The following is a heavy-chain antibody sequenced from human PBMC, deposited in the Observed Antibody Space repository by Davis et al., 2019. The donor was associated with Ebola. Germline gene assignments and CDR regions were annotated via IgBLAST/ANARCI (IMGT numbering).Heavy chain of an antibody. CDR1: GFTFSSYS. CDR2: ISSSSSTI. Sequence: GESLKISCAASGFTFSSYSMNWVRQAPGKGLEWVSYISSSSSTIYYADSVKGRFTISRDNAKNSLYLQMNSLRDEDTAVYYCARKGWDSSGYYSDAFDIWGQGTMVTVSS. CDR3: ARKGWDSSGYYSDAFDI. D-gene: IGHD3-22*01. J-gene: IGHJ3*02. V-gene: IGHV3-48*02.